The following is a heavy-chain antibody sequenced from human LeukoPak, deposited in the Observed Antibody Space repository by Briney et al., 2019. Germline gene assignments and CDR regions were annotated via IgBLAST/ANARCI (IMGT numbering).Heavy chain of an antibody. Sequence: GESLKISCRASGNSFSPNWIGWVRQMPGKGLEWMGVIYPGDSDTRYSPSFQGQVTMSADKSISTAYLQWSSLKASDSAMYYCRRGGYSAYEFDYWGQGTLVTVSS. CDR3: RRGGYSAYEFDY. V-gene: IGHV5-51*01. CDR1: GNSFSPNW. CDR2: IYPGDSDT. D-gene: IGHD5-12*01. J-gene: IGHJ4*02.